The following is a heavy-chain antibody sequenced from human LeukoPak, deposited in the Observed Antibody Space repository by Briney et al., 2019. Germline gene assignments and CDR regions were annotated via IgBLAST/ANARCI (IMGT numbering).Heavy chain of an antibody. CDR1: GYTFTSYY. D-gene: IGHD6-19*01. V-gene: IGHV1-46*01. Sequence: ASVKVSCKASGYTFTSYYMHWVRQAPGQGLEWMGIINPSGGSTSYAQKFQGRVTMTRDTSTSTVYMELSSLRSEDTAVYYCAREGIAVAGTGDFDYWGQGALVTVSS. CDR3: AREGIAVAGTGDFDY. J-gene: IGHJ4*02. CDR2: INPSGGST.